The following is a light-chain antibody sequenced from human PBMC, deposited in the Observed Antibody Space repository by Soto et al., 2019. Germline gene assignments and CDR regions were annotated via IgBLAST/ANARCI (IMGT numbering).Light chain of an antibody. CDR1: SSDVGGYNY. CDR2: DVS. J-gene: IGLJ2*01. Sequence: QSVLTQPASVSGSPGQSITISFTGTSSDVGGYNYVSWYQQHPGKAPKLMLYDVSNRPSGVSNRFSGSKSGNTASLTISGLQAEDEADYYCSSYTSSSTVVFGGGTKLTVL. V-gene: IGLV2-14*01. CDR3: SSYTSSSTVV.